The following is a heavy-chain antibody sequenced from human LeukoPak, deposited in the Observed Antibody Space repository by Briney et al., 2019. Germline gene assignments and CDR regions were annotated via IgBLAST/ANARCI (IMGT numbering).Heavy chain of an antibody. CDR2: IKQDGSEK. CDR1: GFTFSSYW. CDR3: ARVQTYYYGSGSSRGTRYYYYYYMDV. J-gene: IGHJ6*03. V-gene: IGHV3-7*01. Sequence: GGSLRLSCAASGFTFSSYWMSWVRQAPGKGLEWVANIKQDGSEKYYVDSVKGRFTISRDNAKNSLYLQMNSLRAEDTAVYYCARVQTYYYGSGSSRGTRYYYYYYMDVWGKGTTVTVSS. D-gene: IGHD3-10*01.